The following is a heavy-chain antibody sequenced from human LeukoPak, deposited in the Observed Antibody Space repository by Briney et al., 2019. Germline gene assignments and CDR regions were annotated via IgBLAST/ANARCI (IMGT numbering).Heavy chain of an antibody. CDR1: GGSFSGYY. V-gene: IGHV4-34*01. CDR3: ASLNDYGDSN. J-gene: IGHJ4*02. D-gene: IGHD4-17*01. CDR2: INHSGST. Sequence: SETLSLTCAVYGGSFSGYYWSWIRQSPGKGLEWIGEINHSGSTNYNPSLKSRVTISVDTSKNQFSLKLSSVTAADTAVYYCASLNDYGDSNWGQGTLVTVSS.